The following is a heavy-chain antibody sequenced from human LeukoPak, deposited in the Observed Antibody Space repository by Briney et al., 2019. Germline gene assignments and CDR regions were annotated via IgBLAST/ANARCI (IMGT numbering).Heavy chain of an antibody. V-gene: IGHV4-59*08. J-gene: IGHJ2*01. CDR2: IYYTGST. Sequence: SETLSLTCTVFGGSISSYYWNWIRQPPGKGLEWIGYIYYTGSTNYNPSLKSRITMSVDTSKSQFSLKLSSVTAADTAVYYCARLTEVAVARSKYWYFDLWGRGTLVTVSS. CDR3: ARLTEVAVARSKYWYFDL. D-gene: IGHD6-19*01. CDR1: GGSISSYY.